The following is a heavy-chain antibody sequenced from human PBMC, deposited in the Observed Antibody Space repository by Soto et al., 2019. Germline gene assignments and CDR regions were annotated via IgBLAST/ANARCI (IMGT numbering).Heavy chain of an antibody. D-gene: IGHD6-19*01. Sequence: GGSLRLSCAASGFTFSDYYMSWIRQAPGKGLEWVSYISSSSSYTNYADSVKGRFTISRDNAKNSLYLQMNSLRAEDTAVYYCAKNIAVAGYSYYATDVWGPGTTVTVSS. CDR1: GFTFSDYY. CDR2: ISSSSSYT. CDR3: AKNIAVAGYSYYATDV. V-gene: IGHV3-11*06. J-gene: IGHJ6*02.